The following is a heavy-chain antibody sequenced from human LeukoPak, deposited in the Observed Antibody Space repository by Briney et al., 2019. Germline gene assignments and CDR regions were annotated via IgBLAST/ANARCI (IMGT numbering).Heavy chain of an antibody. J-gene: IGHJ4*02. Sequence: GSLRLSWAASGFTFSSFSMNWVRQAPGKGLEWVSSISTTSSYKYYADSVKGRFTISRDSAKNSLYLQMNSLRAEDTAVYFCARDYGSSWRFDYWGQGTLVTVSS. D-gene: IGHD6-13*01. CDR1: GFTFSSFS. CDR3: ARDYGSSWRFDY. CDR2: ISTTSSYK. V-gene: IGHV3-21*01.